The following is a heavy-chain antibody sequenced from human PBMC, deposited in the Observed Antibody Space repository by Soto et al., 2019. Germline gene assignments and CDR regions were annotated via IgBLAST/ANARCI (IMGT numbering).Heavy chain of an antibody. J-gene: IGHJ4*02. D-gene: IGHD3-3*01. CDR3: AKGSDYDFWSGYYPD. V-gene: IGHV3-23*01. CDR1: GFTFSIYA. CDR2: ISGSGGST. Sequence: PGGSLRLSCAASGFTFSIYAMSWFRQAPGKGLEWVSAISGSGGSTYYADSVKGRFTISRDNSKNTLYLQMNSLRAEDTAVYYCAKGSDYDFWSGYYPDWGQGTLVTVSS.